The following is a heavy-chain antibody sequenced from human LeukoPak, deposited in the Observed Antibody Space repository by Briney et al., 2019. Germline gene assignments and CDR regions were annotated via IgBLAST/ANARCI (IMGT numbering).Heavy chain of an antibody. CDR1: GYTFTGYY. V-gene: IGHV1-2*06. J-gene: IGHJ4*02. Sequence: ASVRVSCKASGYTFTGYYMHWVRQAPGQGLEWMGRINPNSGGTNYAQKFQGRVTMTRDTSISTAYMELSRLRSDDTAVYYCARDLAGNSRDYWGQGTLVTVSS. CDR3: ARDLAGNSRDY. CDR2: INPNSGGT. D-gene: IGHD4-23*01.